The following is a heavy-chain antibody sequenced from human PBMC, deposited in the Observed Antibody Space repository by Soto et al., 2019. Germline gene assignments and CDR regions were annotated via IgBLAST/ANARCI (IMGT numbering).Heavy chain of an antibody. CDR3: AKDRGYYYDSSGYYYGSVAY. CDR1: GFTFSSYA. D-gene: IGHD3-22*01. J-gene: IGHJ4*02. CDR2: ISGSGGST. V-gene: IGHV3-23*01. Sequence: GGSLRLSCAASGFTFSSYAMSWVRQAPGKGLKCVSAISGSGGSTYYADSVKGRFTISRDNSKNTLYLQMNSLRAEDTAVYYCAKDRGYYYDSSGYYYGSVAYWGQGTLVTVSS.